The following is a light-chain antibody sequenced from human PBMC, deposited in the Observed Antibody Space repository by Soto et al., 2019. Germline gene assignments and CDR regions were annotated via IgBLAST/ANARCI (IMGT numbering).Light chain of an antibody. CDR1: QSVSSN. Sequence: EIVMTQSPATLSMSPGERATLSCRASQSVSSNLAWYQQKPGQAPRLLIYGASTRATGIPARFSGSGSGTEFTLTISSLQSEDFATYHCLQTYQSPPTFGQGTKVDIK. J-gene: IGKJ2*01. CDR3: LQTYQSPPT. CDR2: GAS. V-gene: IGKV3-15*01.